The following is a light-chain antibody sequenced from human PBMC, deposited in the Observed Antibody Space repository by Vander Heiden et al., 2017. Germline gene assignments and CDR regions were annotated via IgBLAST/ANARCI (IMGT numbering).Light chain of an antibody. J-gene: IGLJ2*01. CDR3: QSADSSGADVV. Sequence: SYELTQPPSVSVSPGQTARITCSGDALPKPYAFWYQQKPGQAPVLVMYKDSERSSGIPDRFSGSSSGTTVTLTISGVQAEDESDYYCQSADSSGADVVFGGGTKLTVL. CDR2: KDS. V-gene: IGLV3-25*03. CDR1: ALPKPY.